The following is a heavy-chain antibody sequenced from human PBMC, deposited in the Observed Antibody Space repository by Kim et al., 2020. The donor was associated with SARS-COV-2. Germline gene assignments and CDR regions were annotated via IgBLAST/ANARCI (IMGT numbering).Heavy chain of an antibody. CDR1: GYTFTTYG. D-gene: IGHD3-10*01. CDR3: ARDLGLREFIKQPFGY. V-gene: IGHV1-18*01. J-gene: IGHJ4*02. CDR2: LSTYNGNT. Sequence: ASVKVSCKASGYTFTTYGISWVRQAPGQGLEWMGWLSTYNGNTKYAQRLQGRVTMTTDTSTSTAYMELRSLRSDDTAVYYCARDLGLREFIKQPFGYWGQGTLVTVSS.